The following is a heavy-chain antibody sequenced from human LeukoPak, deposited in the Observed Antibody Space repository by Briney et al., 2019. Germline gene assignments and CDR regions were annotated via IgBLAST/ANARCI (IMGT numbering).Heavy chain of an antibody. CDR2: IYYSGST. Sequence: SETLSLTCSISGGSLSSYYWSWIWQPPGKGLEWIGYIYYSGSTNYNPSLKSRVTISVDTSKNQFSLRLTSVTAADTAVYYCARGGSYYDFWRGYDDYYYYMDVWGKGTTVTVSS. D-gene: IGHD3-3*01. CDR1: GGSLSSYY. CDR3: ARGGSYYDFWRGYDDYYYYMDV. V-gene: IGHV4-59*01. J-gene: IGHJ6*03.